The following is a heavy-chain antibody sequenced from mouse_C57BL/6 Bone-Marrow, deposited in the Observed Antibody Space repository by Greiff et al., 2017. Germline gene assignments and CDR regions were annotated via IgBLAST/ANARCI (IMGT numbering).Heavy chain of an antibody. Sequence: EVKLMESGGGLVQPGGSLSLSCAASGFTFTDYYMSWVRQPPGKALEWLGFIRNKANGYTTEYSASVKGRFTISRDNSQSILYRQMNALRAEDSATYYCARGDYGLYFDYWGQGTTLTVSS. J-gene: IGHJ2*01. CDR1: GFTFTDYY. CDR2: IRNKANGYTT. CDR3: ARGDYGLYFDY. V-gene: IGHV7-3*01. D-gene: IGHD1-1*01.